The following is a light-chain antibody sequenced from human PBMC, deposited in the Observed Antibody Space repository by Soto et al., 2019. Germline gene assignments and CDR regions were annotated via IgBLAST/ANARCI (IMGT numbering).Light chain of an antibody. CDR2: GAS. Sequence: EIVMPQSPATLSVSPGERATLSCRASHSVSSRLAWYQQKPGQAPRLLLYGASTRATGLPARFSGSGSGTEFTLTTSSLQSEDFAGDYCHHYTNWPHTCGGGTEVEIK. CDR1: HSVSSR. V-gene: IGKV3-15*01. CDR3: HHYTNWPHT. J-gene: IGKJ4*01.